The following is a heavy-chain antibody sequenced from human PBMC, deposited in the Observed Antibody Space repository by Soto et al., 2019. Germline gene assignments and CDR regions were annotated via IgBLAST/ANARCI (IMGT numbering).Heavy chain of an antibody. CDR2: IYYSGST. D-gene: IGHD5-12*01. Sequence: QLQLQESGPGLVKPSETLSHTCTVSGGSISSSSYYWGWIRQPPGKGLEWIGSIYYSGSTYYNPSLKSRVTISVDTSKNQFSLKLSSVTAADTAVYYCAGVAIVATIFGSEYFDYWGQGTLVTVYS. V-gene: IGHV4-39*01. J-gene: IGHJ4*02. CDR1: GGSISSSSYY. CDR3: AGVAIVATIFGSEYFDY.